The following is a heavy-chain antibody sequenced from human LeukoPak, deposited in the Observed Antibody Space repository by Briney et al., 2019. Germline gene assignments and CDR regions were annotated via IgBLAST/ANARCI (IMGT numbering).Heavy chain of an antibody. J-gene: IGHJ3*02. D-gene: IGHD3-3*01. CDR3: AKDDRSTGGSFWEGRYSGSAFDI. CDR1: GFTFSSYA. CDR2: ISGSGNRT. Sequence: GSLRLSCAASGFTFSSYAMSWVRQAPGMGLEWVSAISGSGNRTYYADSVKGRFTLSRDNSKNTLYLQMNNLRTEDTAVYYCAKDDRSTGGSFWEGRYSGSAFDIWGQGIMVTVSS. V-gene: IGHV3-23*01.